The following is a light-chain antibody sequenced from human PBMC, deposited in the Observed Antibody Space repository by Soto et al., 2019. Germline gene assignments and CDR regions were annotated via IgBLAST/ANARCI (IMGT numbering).Light chain of an antibody. CDR3: QQYNNWLWT. J-gene: IGKJ1*01. CDR1: QSVSSN. V-gene: IGKV3-15*01. Sequence: IVMTQSPATLSLSAGERATLSCRASQSVSSNLAWYQQKPGQAPRLLIYGASTRATGIPARFSVSGSGTEFTLTISRLQYEDFAVYDCQQYNNWLWTFGQGTKVDIK. CDR2: GAS.